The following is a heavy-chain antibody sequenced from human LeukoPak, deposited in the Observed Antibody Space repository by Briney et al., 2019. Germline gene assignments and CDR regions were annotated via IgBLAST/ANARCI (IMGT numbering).Heavy chain of an antibody. V-gene: IGHV3-23*01. CDR2: ISGSGSST. CDR3: AKKGRQFNYDSNTYQYYFDY. Sequence: GGSLRLSCAASGSTFSSYAMSWVRQAPGKGLEWVSGISGSGSSTYYADSVKGRFTISRDNSKNTLYLQMNSLRAEDTAVYYCAKKGRQFNYDSNTYQYYFDYWAREPWSPSPQ. CDR1: GSTFSSYA. D-gene: IGHD3-22*01. J-gene: IGHJ4*02.